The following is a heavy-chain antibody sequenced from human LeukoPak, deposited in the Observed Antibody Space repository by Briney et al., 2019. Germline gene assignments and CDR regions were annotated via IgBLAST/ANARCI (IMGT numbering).Heavy chain of an antibody. J-gene: IGHJ4*02. Sequence: PGGSLRLSCAASGFTFSSYGMHWVRQAPGKGLEWVAFIRSDGNKYYYADSVKGRFTISRDSSKNTLCLQMNSLRPEDTAVYYCAKDLEAYYYGSVLDYWGQGTLVTVSS. V-gene: IGHV3-30*02. CDR1: GFTFSSYG. CDR2: IRSDGNKY. D-gene: IGHD3-10*01. CDR3: AKDLEAYYYGSVLDY.